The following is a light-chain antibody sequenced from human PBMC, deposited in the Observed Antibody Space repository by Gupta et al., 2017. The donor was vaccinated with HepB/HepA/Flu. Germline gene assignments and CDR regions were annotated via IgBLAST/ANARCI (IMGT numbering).Light chain of an antibody. CDR3: SSYAGSNNYVV. CDR1: SSDVGGYNY. Sequence: QSALTQPPSASGSPGQSVTISCTGTSSDVGGYNYVSWYQQHPGKAPKLMIYEVSRLPSGVPVRFSGSKSGNPASLTVSGLQSENEADYYCSSYAGSNNYVVFGGGTKLTVL. CDR2: EVS. V-gene: IGLV2-8*01. J-gene: IGLJ2*01.